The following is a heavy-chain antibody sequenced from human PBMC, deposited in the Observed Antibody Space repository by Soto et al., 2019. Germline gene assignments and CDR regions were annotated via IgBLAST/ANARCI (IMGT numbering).Heavy chain of an antibody. V-gene: IGHV1-69*06. D-gene: IGHD1-20*01. J-gene: IGHJ6*02. CDR1: GGTFSSYA. Sequence: VASVKVSCKASGGTFSSYAISWVRQAPGQGLEWMGGIIPIFGTANYAQKFQGRVTITADKSTSTAYMELSSLRSEDTAVYYCARESLNSQYYYYYYGMDVWGQGTTVTVSS. CDR2: IIPIFGTA. CDR3: ARESLNSQYYYYYYGMDV.